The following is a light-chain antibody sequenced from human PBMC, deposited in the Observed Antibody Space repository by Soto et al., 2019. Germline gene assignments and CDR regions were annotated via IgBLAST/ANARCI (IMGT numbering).Light chain of an antibody. Sequence: DIQMTQFPSTLSASVGDRVTITCRASQSIDTWLAWYQQKPGQAPKLLIYKVSSLESGVPSRFSGSGSKTEFTLSISRLQPDDFATYYCQQYRSYWTFGQGTKVEIK. CDR2: KVS. V-gene: IGKV1-5*03. J-gene: IGKJ1*01. CDR1: QSIDTW. CDR3: QQYRSYWT.